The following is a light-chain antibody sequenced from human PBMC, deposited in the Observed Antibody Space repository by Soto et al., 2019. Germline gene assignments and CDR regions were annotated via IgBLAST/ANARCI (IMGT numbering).Light chain of an antibody. J-gene: IGKJ3*01. Sequence: EIVLTQSPGTLSLSPGERATLSCRASQSVSSSYLAWYQQKPGQAPRLLIYGASSRAPGIPDRFSGSGSGTDFTLTISRMETEDFAVYYCQQYGSSTFTFGPGTKVDIK. CDR3: QQYGSSTFT. CDR2: GAS. CDR1: QSVSSSY. V-gene: IGKV3-20*01.